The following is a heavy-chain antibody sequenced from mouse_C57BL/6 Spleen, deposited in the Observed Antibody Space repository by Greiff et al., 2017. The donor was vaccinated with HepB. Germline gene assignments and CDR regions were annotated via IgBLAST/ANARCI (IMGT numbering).Heavy chain of an antibody. CDR3: ATHYGSSYGYFDV. Sequence: VQLQQSGAELVRPGASVKLSCTASGFNIKDYYMHWVKQRPEQGLEWIGRIDPEDGDTEYAPKFQGKATMTADPSSNTAYLQLSSLTSEDTAVYYCATHYGSSYGYFDVWGTGTTVTVSS. CDR2: IDPEDGDT. CDR1: GFNIKDYY. J-gene: IGHJ1*03. D-gene: IGHD1-1*01. V-gene: IGHV14-1*01.